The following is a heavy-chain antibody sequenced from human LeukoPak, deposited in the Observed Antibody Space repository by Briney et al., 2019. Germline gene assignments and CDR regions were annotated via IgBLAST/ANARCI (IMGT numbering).Heavy chain of an antibody. CDR3: ARSYYYGDHFDY. CDR1: GYTFTSYY. V-gene: IGHV1-46*01. Sequence: ASVKVSCKASGYTFTSYYVHWVRQAPGQGLEWVGTINPSGGSTRYAQKFQGRVTMTRVTSTSTVYMELYSLRSEDTAVYYCARSYYYGDHFDYWGQGTLVTVSS. J-gene: IGHJ4*02. CDR2: INPSGGST. D-gene: IGHD4-17*01.